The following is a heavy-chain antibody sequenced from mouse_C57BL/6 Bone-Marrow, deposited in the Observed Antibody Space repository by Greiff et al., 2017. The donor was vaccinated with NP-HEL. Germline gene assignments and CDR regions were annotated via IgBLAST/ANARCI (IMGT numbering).Heavy chain of an antibody. J-gene: IGHJ4*01. D-gene: IGHD2-3*01. CDR2: IYPRSGNT. CDR1: GYTFTSYG. V-gene: IGHV1-81*01. Sequence: VKLVESGAELARPGASVKLSCKASGYTFTSYGISWVKQRPGQGLEWIGEIYPRSGNTYYNEKFKGKATLTADKSSSTAYMELRSLTSEDSAVYFCARDGYYDYAMDYWGQGTSVTVSS. CDR3: ARDGYYDYAMDY.